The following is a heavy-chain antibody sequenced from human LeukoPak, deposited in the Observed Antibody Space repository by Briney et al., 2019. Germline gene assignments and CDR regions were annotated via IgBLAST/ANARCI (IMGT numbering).Heavy chain of an antibody. CDR1: GFTFTSFW. D-gene: IGHD6-19*01. CDR3: ARDTSGGWYGLIDY. Sequence: PGGSLRLSCEASGFTFTSFWMSWVRQAPGKGLEWVANIKQDGSEKYYVDPVKGRFAISRDNAKNSLYLQMNSLIAEDTAVYYCARDTSGGWYGLIDYWGQGTPVTVSS. CDR2: IKQDGSEK. J-gene: IGHJ4*02. V-gene: IGHV3-7*01.